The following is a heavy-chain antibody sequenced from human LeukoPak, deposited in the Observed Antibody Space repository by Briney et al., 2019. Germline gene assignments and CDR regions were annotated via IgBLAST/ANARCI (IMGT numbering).Heavy chain of an antibody. CDR3: ANFQWLRYFAF. D-gene: IGHD5-12*01. Sequence: GGSLRLSCAASGFTFSSYWMSWVRQAPGKGLEWVANIKKDGSEKYYVDSVKGRFTISRDNAKNSLYLQMNSLRAEDTAVYYCANFQWLRYFAFWGQGTLVTVSS. CDR1: GFTFSSYW. J-gene: IGHJ4*02. V-gene: IGHV3-7*03. CDR2: IKKDGSEK.